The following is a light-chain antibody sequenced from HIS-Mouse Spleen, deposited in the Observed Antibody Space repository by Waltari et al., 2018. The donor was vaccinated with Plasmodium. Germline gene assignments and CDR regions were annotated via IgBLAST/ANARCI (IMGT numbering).Light chain of an antibody. CDR1: QSVLYSYNNKNY. Sequence: DIVMTLSPDSLAVSLGERATITCTPSQSVLYSYNNKNYLGWYQQKPGEPPKLRIYWASTRESGVPSRFSGSGSGTHFTLTIGSLQAEEVADYYCQRDYSTPTFGQGAKVEIK. J-gene: IGKJ1*01. CDR2: WAS. CDR3: QRDYSTPT. V-gene: IGKV4-1*01.